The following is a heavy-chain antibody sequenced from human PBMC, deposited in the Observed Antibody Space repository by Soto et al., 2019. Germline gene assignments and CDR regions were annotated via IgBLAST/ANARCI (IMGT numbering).Heavy chain of an antibody. CDR3: ARDRATIFGVVRSEYYYYGMDV. D-gene: IGHD3-3*01. V-gene: IGHV1-69*13. Sequence: SVKVSCKASGYTFTSYGISWVRQAPGQGLEWMGGIIPIFGTANYAQKFQGRVTITADESTSTAYMDLSSLRSEDTGVYYCARDRATIFGVVRSEYYYYGMDVWGQGTTVTVSS. CDR1: GYTFTSYG. J-gene: IGHJ6*02. CDR2: IIPIFGTA.